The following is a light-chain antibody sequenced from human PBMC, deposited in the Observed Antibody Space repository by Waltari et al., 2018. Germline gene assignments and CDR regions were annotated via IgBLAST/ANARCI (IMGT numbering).Light chain of an antibody. Sequence: QLVLTQSPSASASLGASVKLTCTLSSGHSSTVIAWLQHQPEKGPRYLGKVNSDGRHSRGDGIPDSFSGSSSGAERYLTISSLQSEDEADYYCQTGGHGTGVFGGGTKLTVL. J-gene: IGLJ3*02. CDR2: VNSDGRH. V-gene: IGLV4-69*01. CDR1: SGHSSTV. CDR3: QTGGHGTGV.